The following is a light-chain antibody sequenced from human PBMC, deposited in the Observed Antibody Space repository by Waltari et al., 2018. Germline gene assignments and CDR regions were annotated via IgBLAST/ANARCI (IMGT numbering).Light chain of an antibody. CDR3: QQYKNYPVT. J-gene: IGKJ2*01. Sequence: EIVMTQSPATLSVSPGERATLSCRASQSVSSNLAWYQQKPGQAPRLLIYGASVRATGIPARFSGSGSATEFTLTITSLQSDDFATYYCQQYKNYPVTFGQGTKLEIK. V-gene: IGKV3-15*01. CDR1: QSVSSN. CDR2: GAS.